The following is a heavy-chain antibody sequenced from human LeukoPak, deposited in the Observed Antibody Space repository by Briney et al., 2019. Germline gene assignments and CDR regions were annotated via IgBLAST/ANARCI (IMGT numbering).Heavy chain of an antibody. CDR3: AKDWVVRGVISY. V-gene: IGHV3-30*18. CDR1: GFTFSSYG. D-gene: IGHD3-10*01. CDR2: ISYDGSNK. J-gene: IGHJ4*02. Sequence: PGGSLRLSCAASGFTFSSYGMHWVRQAPGKGLEWVAIISYDGSNKDYAESVKGRFTISRDNSKNTLYLQMNSLRAEDTAVYYCAKDWVVRGVISYWGQGTLVTVSS.